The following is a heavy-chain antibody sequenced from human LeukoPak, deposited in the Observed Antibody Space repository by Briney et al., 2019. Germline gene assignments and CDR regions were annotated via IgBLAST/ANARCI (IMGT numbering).Heavy chain of an antibody. CDR3: AKDPSNIAAAGTNWFDP. D-gene: IGHD6-13*01. Sequence: GGSLRLSCAASGFTFSSYAMSWVRQAPGKGLEWVAFIRYDGSNKYYADSVKGRFTISRDNSKNTLYLQMNSLRAEDTAVYYCAKDPSNIAAAGTNWFDPWGQGTLVTVSS. CDR1: GFTFSSYA. CDR2: IRYDGSNK. V-gene: IGHV3-30*02. J-gene: IGHJ5*02.